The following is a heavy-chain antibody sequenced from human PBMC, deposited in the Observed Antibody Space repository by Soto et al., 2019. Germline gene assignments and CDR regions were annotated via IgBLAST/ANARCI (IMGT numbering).Heavy chain of an antibody. J-gene: IGHJ4*02. V-gene: IGHV3-23*01. CDR3: AKDRTVAARNFDY. CDR1: GFAFSNYA. CDR2: ISTSIDAT. D-gene: IGHD6-6*01. Sequence: GGSLRLSCAASGFAFSNYAMHWVRQAPGKGLEWVSSISTSIDATYYVDSVKGRFTISRDDSKNTLYLQMNSLRAEDSAVYYCAKDRTVAARNFDYWGQGTHVTVSS.